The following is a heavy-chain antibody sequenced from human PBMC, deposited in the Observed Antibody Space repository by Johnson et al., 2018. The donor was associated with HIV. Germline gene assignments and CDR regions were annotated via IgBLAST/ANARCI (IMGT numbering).Heavy chain of an antibody. CDR2: IRSSGSTI. D-gene: IGHD4/OR15-4a*01. CDR3: ARRGDFGAYYPFDF. CDR1: GFTFSDYS. Sequence: QVQLVESGGGLVKPGGSLRVSCAASGFTFSDYSMSWIRQAPGKGLEWVSYIRSSGSTIYYADSVKGRFTISRDNAKNSLYLQMNSLKTEDTAVYYCARRGDFGAYYPFDFWGQGTMVTVSS. J-gene: IGHJ3*01. V-gene: IGHV3-11*01.